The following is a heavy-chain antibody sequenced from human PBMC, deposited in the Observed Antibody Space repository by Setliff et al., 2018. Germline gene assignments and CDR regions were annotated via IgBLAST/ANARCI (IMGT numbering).Heavy chain of an antibody. CDR2: INHSGST. D-gene: IGHD6-13*01. Sequence: WETLSLTCAVYGGSFSGYYWSWIRQPPGKGLEWIGEINHSGSTNYNPSLKSRVTISVDTSKNQFSLKLSSVTAADTSVYYCARGSANRYSNSLWSSPQWLFDYWGQGTLVTVSS. V-gene: IGHV4-34*01. CDR3: ARGSANRYSNSLWSSPQWLFDY. J-gene: IGHJ4*02. CDR1: GGSFSGYY.